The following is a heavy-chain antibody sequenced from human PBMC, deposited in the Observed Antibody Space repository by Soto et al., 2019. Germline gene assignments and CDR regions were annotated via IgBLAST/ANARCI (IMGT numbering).Heavy chain of an antibody. V-gene: IGHV1-24*01. CDR1: GYTLTELS. Sequence: ASVKVSCKVSGYTLTELSMHWVRQAPGKGLEWMGGFDPEDGETIYAQKFQGRVTMTEDTSTDTAYMELSSLRSEDTAVYYCATSQYQHYAFDIWGQGTMVTVSS. D-gene: IGHD2-2*01. CDR3: ATSQYQHYAFDI. CDR2: FDPEDGET. J-gene: IGHJ3*02.